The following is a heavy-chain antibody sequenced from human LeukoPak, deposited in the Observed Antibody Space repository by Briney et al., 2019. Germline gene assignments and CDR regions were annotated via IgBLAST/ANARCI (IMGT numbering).Heavy chain of an antibody. Sequence: ASVKVSFKASGYTFTGYYMHWVRQPPGQGLEWMGWINPNSGGTNYAQKFQGRVTMTSDTSISTAYMELSRLRYDDTAVYYCGRGGRYGSGFDYWGQGTLVTVSS. J-gene: IGHJ4*02. V-gene: IGHV1-2*02. CDR2: INPNSGGT. CDR3: GRGGRYGSGFDY. D-gene: IGHD3-10*01. CDR1: GYTFTGYY.